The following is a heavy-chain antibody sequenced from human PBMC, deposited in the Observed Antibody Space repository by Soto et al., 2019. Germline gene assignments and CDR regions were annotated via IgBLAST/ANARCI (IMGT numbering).Heavy chain of an antibody. CDR3: ARGFDLQYGMDV. CDR2: ISGSSDTI. J-gene: IGHJ6*02. Sequence: DVQLVESGGDLVQRGGSLRLSCAASGLSLSTYSLDWVRQAPWKGLEWVSYISGSSDTIYYADSVKGRFTISRDNAKNSLYLQMNSLRDDDTAVYFCARGFDLQYGMDVWGQGTTVTVSS. V-gene: IGHV3-48*02. D-gene: IGHD3-10*01. CDR1: GLSLSTYS.